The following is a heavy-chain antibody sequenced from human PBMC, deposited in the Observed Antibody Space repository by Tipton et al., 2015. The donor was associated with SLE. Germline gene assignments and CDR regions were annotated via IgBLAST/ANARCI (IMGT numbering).Heavy chain of an antibody. CDR2: IYYSGST. Sequence: TLSLTCAVSGGSFSGYYWSWIRQPPGKGLEWMGYIYYSGSTSYNPPLKSRVTMSVDTSKNQFSLNLSSVTAADTAVYYCVRDSGNYYFDYWGQGSLVTVSS. D-gene: IGHD1-26*01. CDR3: VRDSGNYYFDY. J-gene: IGHJ4*02. V-gene: IGHV4-59*01. CDR1: GGSFSGYY.